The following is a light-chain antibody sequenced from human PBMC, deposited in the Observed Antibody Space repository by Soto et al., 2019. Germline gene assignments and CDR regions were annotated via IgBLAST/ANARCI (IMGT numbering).Light chain of an antibody. CDR1: RSDRNTY. V-gene: IGKV3-20*01. Sequence: EIVLTQSPGTLSLSPGERATLSCRTSRSDRNTYLAWYQQKPGQAPRLLIYGASSRATGIPDRFSGSGSGTDFTLTISRLEPEDFAVYYCQQYGASPPVYAFGQGTKLEIK. CDR2: GAS. J-gene: IGKJ2*01. CDR3: QQYGASPPVYA.